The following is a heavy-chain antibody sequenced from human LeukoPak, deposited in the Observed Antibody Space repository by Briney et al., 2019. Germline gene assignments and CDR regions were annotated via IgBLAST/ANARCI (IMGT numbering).Heavy chain of an antibody. CDR1: GFSFSSYR. CDR3: ARDLGSRKSIAFAD. D-gene: IGHD6-6*01. Sequence: GGSLRLSCAASGFSFSSYRMNWVRQAPGKGLEWVASISSNNGYIYYADSVKGRFTISRDNGENSLHLQMNSLRAEDAAVYYCARDLGSRKSIAFADWGQGTLVTVSS. J-gene: IGHJ4*02. V-gene: IGHV3-21*01. CDR2: ISSNNGYI.